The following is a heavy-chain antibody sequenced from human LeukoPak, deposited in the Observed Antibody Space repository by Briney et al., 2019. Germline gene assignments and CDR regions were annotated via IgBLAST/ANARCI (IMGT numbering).Heavy chain of an antibody. V-gene: IGHV4-61*02. Sequence: PSQTLSLTCTVSGGSISSGSYNWSWIRQPAGKGLEWIGRIYTSGSTNYNPSLKSRVTISVDTSKNQFSLKLSSVTAADTAVYYCARDNARYSGYDFYYWGQGTLVTVSS. J-gene: IGHJ4*02. CDR2: IYTSGST. CDR3: ARDNARYSGYDFYY. D-gene: IGHD5-12*01. CDR1: GGSISSGSYN.